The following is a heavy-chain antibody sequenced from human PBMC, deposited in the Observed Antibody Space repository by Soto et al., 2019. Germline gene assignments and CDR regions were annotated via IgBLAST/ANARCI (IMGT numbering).Heavy chain of an antibody. D-gene: IGHD3-16*02. CDR1: GDSVNSENSY. CDR2: IYYNGGT. CDR3: ARDGGQGRGGIGHS. Sequence: SETLSLTCTVSGDSVNSENSYWNWIRQAPGKGPEWIGYIYYNGGTNYNPSLKSRVTILLDTSTNQFSLTLTSVTAADTAVYYCARDGGQGRGGIGHSWGRGIPVTVSS. J-gene: IGHJ4*02. V-gene: IGHV4-61*01.